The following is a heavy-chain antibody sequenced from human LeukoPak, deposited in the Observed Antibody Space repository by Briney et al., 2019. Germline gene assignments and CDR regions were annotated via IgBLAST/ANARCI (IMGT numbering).Heavy chain of an antibody. CDR2: IYYSGST. J-gene: IGHJ4*02. V-gene: IGHV4-59*01. CDR3: ARAVAVYSFDY. Sequence: SETLSLTCTVSGGSISSYYWSWIRQPPGKGLEWIGYIYYSGSTNYNPSLKSRVTISVDTSKNQFSLKLSSVTAADTAVYYCARAVAVYSFDYWGQGTQVTVSS. D-gene: IGHD6-19*01. CDR1: GGSISSYY.